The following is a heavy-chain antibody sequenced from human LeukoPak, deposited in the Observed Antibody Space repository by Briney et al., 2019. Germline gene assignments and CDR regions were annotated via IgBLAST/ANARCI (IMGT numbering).Heavy chain of an antibody. CDR2: INPNSGGT. D-gene: IGHD3-16*02. Sequence: ASVKVSCKASGYTFTGYYMHWVRQAPGQGLEWMGRINPNSGGTNYAQKFQGRVTMTRDTSISTASMELSRLRSDDTAVYYCATWITFGGVIVDDWFDPWGQGTLVTVSS. CDR1: GYTFTGYY. CDR3: ATWITFGGVIVDDWFDP. J-gene: IGHJ5*02. V-gene: IGHV1-2*06.